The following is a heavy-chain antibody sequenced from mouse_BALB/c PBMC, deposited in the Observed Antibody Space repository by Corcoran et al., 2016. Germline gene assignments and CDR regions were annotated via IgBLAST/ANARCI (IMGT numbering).Heavy chain of an antibody. J-gene: IGHJ4*01. CDR3: AREPRSMYY. CDR2: INTYTGEP. V-gene: IGHV9-3-1*01. Sequence: QIQLVQSGPELKKPGETVKISCKASGYTFTNYGMNLVKQAPGKGLKRMGWINTYTGEPTYADDFKGRFAFSLETSASTAYLQINNLKNEDTATYFCAREPRSMYYWGQGTSVTVSS. CDR1: GYTFTNYG.